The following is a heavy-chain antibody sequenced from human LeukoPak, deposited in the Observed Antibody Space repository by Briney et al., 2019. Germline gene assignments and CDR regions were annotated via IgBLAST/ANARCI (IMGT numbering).Heavy chain of an antibody. D-gene: IGHD3-10*01. V-gene: IGHV4-59*08. Sequence: PSETLSLTCTVSGGSISSYYWSWIRQPPGKGLEWIGYIYYSGSTNYNPSLKSRVTISIDTSKNQFSLKLSSLTAADTAVYYCARQFVTFYFDYWGQGNLVTVSS. CDR2: IYYSGST. J-gene: IGHJ4*02. CDR3: ARQFVTFYFDY. CDR1: GGSISSYY.